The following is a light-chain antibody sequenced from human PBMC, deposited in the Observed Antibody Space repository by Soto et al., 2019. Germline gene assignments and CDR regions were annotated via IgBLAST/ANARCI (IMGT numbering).Light chain of an antibody. CDR2: GAS. CDR1: QSVSSSY. CDR3: QQCGGSPLFT. Sequence: EIVLTQSPGTLSLSPGERATLSCRASQSVSSSYLAWYQQKPGQAPRLLIYGASIRATGIPDRFSGSGSGTDFTLTISRLEPEDVAVYYCQQCGGSPLFTFGPGTKVDIK. V-gene: IGKV3-20*01. J-gene: IGKJ3*01.